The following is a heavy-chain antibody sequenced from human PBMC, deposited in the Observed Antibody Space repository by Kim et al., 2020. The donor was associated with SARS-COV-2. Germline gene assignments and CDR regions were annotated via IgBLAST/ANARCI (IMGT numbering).Heavy chain of an antibody. CDR1: GFTFSSYG. CDR3: ARDPLEMATIFAFDI. D-gene: IGHD5-12*01. J-gene: IGHJ3*02. CDR2: IWYDGSNK. Sequence: GGSLRLSCAASGFTFSSYGMHWVRQAPGKGLEWVAVIWYDGSNKYYADSVKGRFTISRDNSKNTLYLQMNSLRAEDTAVYYCARDPLEMATIFAFDIWGQGTMVTVSS. V-gene: IGHV3-33*01.